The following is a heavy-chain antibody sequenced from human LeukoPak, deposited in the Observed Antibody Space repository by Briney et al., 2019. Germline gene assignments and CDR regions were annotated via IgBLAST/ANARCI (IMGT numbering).Heavy chain of an antibody. V-gene: IGHV1-69*06. CDR3: ARDGAVTTIYYYYYYMDV. D-gene: IGHD4-11*01. CDR2: LIPIFGTP. CDR1: GGTFNNYA. J-gene: IGHJ6*03. Sequence: SVKVSCKASGGTFNNYAFSWMRQAPGQGLEWMGGLIPIFGTPNYAQKFQGRVTITADKSTSTAYMELSSLRSEDTAVYYCARDGAVTTIYYYYYYMDVWGKGTTVTVSS.